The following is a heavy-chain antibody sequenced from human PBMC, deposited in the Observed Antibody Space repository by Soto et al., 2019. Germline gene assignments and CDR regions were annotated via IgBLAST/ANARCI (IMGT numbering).Heavy chain of an antibody. CDR2: IYNDGTYS. V-gene: IGHV3-74*01. D-gene: IGHD3-10*01. Sequence: GESLKISCAASGFIFKMYWMHWVRQSPGKGLVWISRIYNDGTYSDYADSVRGRFTISRDNVNDTLYLQMNNLRAEDSGLYYCTRGPRPISTGTGAYWGQGTQVTVSS. CDR3: TRGPRPISTGTGAY. J-gene: IGHJ4*02. CDR1: GFIFKMYW.